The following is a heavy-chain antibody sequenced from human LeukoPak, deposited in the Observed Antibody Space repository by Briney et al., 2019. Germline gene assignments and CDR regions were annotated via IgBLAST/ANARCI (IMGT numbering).Heavy chain of an antibody. CDR2: IYYSGST. J-gene: IGHJ5*02. Sequence: SETLSLTCTVSGGSISNYSWSWIRQPPGKGLEWIGYIYYSGSTNYNPSLKSRVTMSVDTSKNQFSLKLSSVTAADTAVYYCARYSAESPSRWFDPWGQGTLVTVSS. CDR3: ARYSAESPSRWFDP. V-gene: IGHV4-59*12. CDR1: GGSISNYS. D-gene: IGHD2-15*01.